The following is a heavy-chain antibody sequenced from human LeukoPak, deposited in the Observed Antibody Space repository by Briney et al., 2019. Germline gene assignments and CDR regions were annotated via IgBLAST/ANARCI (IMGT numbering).Heavy chain of an antibody. CDR2: IRINYYGGAP. CDR3: ARGPTSVGVTNGWFDP. CDR1: GFTISDHC. V-gene: IGHV3-49*03. Sequence: SLTLSCSGSGFTISDHCMDWFRQGPGPGLGWVGIIRINYYGGAPAYAASVRGRCTISRDDSQRFAYLQMNSLEPEDTAVDYCARGPTSVGVTNGWFDPWGQGTLVTVSS. J-gene: IGHJ5*02. D-gene: IGHD1-26*01.